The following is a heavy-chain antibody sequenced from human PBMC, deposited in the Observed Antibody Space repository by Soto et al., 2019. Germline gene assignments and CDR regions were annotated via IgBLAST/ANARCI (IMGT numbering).Heavy chain of an antibody. J-gene: IGHJ6*03. CDR3: AKDPFKGSSYYYYMDV. CDR2: ISGSGGST. D-gene: IGHD1-26*01. V-gene: IGHV3-23*01. CDR1: GFTFSSYA. Sequence: EVQLLESGGGLVQPGGSLRLSCAASGFTFSSYAMSWVRQAPGTGLEWVSAISGSGGSTYYADSVKGRFTISRDNSKNTLYLQMNSLRAEDTAVYYCAKDPFKGSSYYYYMDVWGKGTTVTVSS.